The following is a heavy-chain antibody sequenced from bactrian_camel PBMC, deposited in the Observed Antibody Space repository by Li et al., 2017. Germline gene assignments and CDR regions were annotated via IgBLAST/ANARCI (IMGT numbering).Heavy chain of an antibody. J-gene: IGHJ6*01. CDR3: AADFLQYCTTTRLGY. CDR1: GFTYSQYC. D-gene: IGHD2*01. Sequence: VQLVESGGASVQAGGSLRLSCAASGFTYSQYCMGWFRQAPGKEREGVAALDNDGSTTYADSVRGRFTISQDNAKNTLYLQMNSLKPEDTAKYYCAADFLQYCTTTRLGYWGQGTQVTVS. V-gene: IGHV3S67*01. CDR2: LDNDGST.